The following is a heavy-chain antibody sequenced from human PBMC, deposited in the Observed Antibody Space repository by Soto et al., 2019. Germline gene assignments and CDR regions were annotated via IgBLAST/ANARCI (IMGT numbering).Heavy chain of an antibody. V-gene: IGHV3-15*01. J-gene: IGHJ5*02. CDR3: TTFMVRGVISPS. CDR1: GFTFSNAW. D-gene: IGHD3-10*01. CDR2: IKSKTDGGTT. Sequence: PGGSLRLSCAASGFTFSNAWMSWVRQGPGKGLEWVGRIKSKTDGGTTDYAAPVKGRFTISRDDSKNTLYLQMNSLKTEDTAVYYCTTFMVRGVISPSWGQGTLVTVSS.